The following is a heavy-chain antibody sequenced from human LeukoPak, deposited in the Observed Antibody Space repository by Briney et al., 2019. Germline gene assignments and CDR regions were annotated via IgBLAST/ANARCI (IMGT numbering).Heavy chain of an antibody. CDR3: ARDFWSGYYRGESWFDP. CDR1: GYTFTSYG. CDR2: ISAYNGNT. J-gene: IGHJ5*02. Sequence: GASVKVSCKASGYTFTSYGISWVRQAPGQGLEWMGWISAYNGNTNYAQKLQGRVTMTTDTSTSTAYMELRSLRSDDTAVYYCARDFWSGYYRGESWFDPWGQGTLVTVSS. V-gene: IGHV1-18*01. D-gene: IGHD3-3*01.